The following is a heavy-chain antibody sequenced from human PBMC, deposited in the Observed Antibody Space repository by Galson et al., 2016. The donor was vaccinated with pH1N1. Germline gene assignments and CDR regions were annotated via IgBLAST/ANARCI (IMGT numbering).Heavy chain of an antibody. CDR1: GFTFSTYW. CDR2: ISTGRRVV. CDR3: ARLAYGDSFDS. Sequence: SLRLSCAASGFTFSTYWMTWVRQAPGKGLEWLSYISTGRRVVQYADSVKGRLTISRDNAQRSVYLQINSLRLEDTAVYHCARLAYGDSFDSWGRGTLVAVSS. D-gene: IGHD4-17*01. J-gene: IGHJ4*02. V-gene: IGHV3-48*04.